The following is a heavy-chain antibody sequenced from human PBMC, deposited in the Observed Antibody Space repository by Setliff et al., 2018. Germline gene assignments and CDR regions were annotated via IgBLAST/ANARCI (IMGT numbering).Heavy chain of an antibody. D-gene: IGHD6-19*01. CDR3: AREEGTQWLVRYCDY. Sequence: PSETLSLTCAVYGGSFSGYYWSWIRQPPGKGLEWIGEINHSGSTNYNPSLKSRVTISVDTSKNQFSLKLSSVTAADTAVYYCAREEGTQWLVRYCDYWGQGTPVTVSS. V-gene: IGHV4-34*01. J-gene: IGHJ4*02. CDR2: INHSGST. CDR1: GGSFSGYY.